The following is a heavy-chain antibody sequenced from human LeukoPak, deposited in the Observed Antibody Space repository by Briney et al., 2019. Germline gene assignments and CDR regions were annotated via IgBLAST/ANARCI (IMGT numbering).Heavy chain of an antibody. CDR1: GGTFISYA. D-gene: IGHD1-14*01. V-gene: IGHV1-69*13. Sequence: SVKVSCKASGGTFISYAISWVRQAPGQGVEWMGGIIPIFGTANYAQKFQGRVTITADESTSTAYMELSSLRSEDTAVYYCARDLFRAGDGTIDYWGQGTLVTVSS. J-gene: IGHJ4*02. CDR2: IIPIFGTA. CDR3: ARDLFRAGDGTIDY.